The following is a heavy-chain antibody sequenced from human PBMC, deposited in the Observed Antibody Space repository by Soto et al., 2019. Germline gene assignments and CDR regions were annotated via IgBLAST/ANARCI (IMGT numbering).Heavy chain of an antibody. D-gene: IGHD3-10*01. J-gene: IGHJ6*02. CDR1: GGSISSGGYY. CDR2: IYYSGST. CDR3: ARDRFYYGSGSYYNVNYYYGMDV. V-gene: IGHV4-31*03. Sequence: PSETLSLTCTVSGGSISSGGYYWSWIRQHPGKGLEWIGYIYYSGSTYYSPSLKSRVTISVDTSKNQFSLKLSSVTAADTAVYYCARDRFYYGSGSYYNVNYYYGMDVWGQRTTVTVSS.